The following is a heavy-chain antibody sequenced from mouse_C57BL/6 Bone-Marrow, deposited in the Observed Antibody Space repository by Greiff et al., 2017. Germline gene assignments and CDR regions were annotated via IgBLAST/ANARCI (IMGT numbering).Heavy chain of an antibody. J-gene: IGHJ4*01. Sequence: EVKLMESGEGLVKPGGSLKLSCAASGFTFSSYAMSWVRQTPEKRLEWVAYLSSGGDYIYYAATVKGRFTISRDNARNTLYLQMSSLKSEDTAMYYCTKSRISAMDYWGQGTSVTVSS. CDR3: TKSRISAMDY. CDR2: LSSGGDYI. CDR1: GFTFSSYA. D-gene: IGHD6-2*01. V-gene: IGHV5-9-1*02.